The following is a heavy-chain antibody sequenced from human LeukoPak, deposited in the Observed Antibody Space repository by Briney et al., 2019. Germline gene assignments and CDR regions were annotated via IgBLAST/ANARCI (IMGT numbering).Heavy chain of an antibody. CDR3: ARQVRTLDY. Sequence: GGSLRLSCAASGFTFSSYWMSWVRQAPGKGLEWVANIKEDGSEKYYVDSVRRRFTVSRDNDKNSLYLQMNSLRVEDTAVYYCARQVRTLDYWGQGTLVTVSS. CDR2: IKEDGSEK. J-gene: IGHJ4*02. V-gene: IGHV3-7*01. D-gene: IGHD3-10*01. CDR1: GFTFSSYW.